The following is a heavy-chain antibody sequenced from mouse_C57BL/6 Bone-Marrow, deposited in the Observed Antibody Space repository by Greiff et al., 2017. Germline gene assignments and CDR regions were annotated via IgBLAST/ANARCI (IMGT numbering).Heavy chain of an antibody. Sequence: QVQLQQPGAELVKPGASVKMSCKASGYTFTSYWITWVKQRPGQGLEWIGDIYPGSGSTNYNEKFKGKATLTVDTSSSTAYMQLSSLTSEDSAVYYCARCDYSSFDVWGTGTTVTVSS. J-gene: IGHJ1*03. CDR1: GYTFTSYW. CDR3: ARCDYSSFDV. D-gene: IGHD2-12*01. V-gene: IGHV1-55*01. CDR2: IYPGSGST.